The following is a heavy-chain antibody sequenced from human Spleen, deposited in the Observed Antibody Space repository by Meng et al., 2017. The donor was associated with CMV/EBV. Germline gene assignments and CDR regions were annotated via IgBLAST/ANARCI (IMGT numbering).Heavy chain of an antibody. D-gene: IGHD4-11*01. CDR2: INPNSGGT. CDR1: GYTFTGYY. CDR3: ARGRAMTTVTTSAWFDP. V-gene: IGHV1-2*02. J-gene: IGHJ5*02. Sequence: ASVKVSCKASGYTFTGYYMHWVRQAPGQGLEWMGWINPNSGGTNYAQKFQGRVAMTRDTSTSTVYMELSSLRSEDTAVYYCARGRAMTTVTTSAWFDPWGQGTLVTVSS.